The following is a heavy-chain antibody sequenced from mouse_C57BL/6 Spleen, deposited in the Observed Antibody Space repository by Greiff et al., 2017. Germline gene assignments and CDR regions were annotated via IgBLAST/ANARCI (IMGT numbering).Heavy chain of an antibody. CDR1: GFTFSSYG. Sequence: EVMLVESGGDLVKPGGSLKLSCAASGFTFSSYGMSWVRQTPDKRLEWVATISSGGSYTYYPDSVKGRFTISRDNAKNTLYLQMSSLKSEDTAMYYCARQYHGAMDYWGQGTSVTVSS. CDR3: ARQYHGAMDY. J-gene: IGHJ4*01. CDR2: ISSGGSYT. D-gene: IGHD5-1-1*01. V-gene: IGHV5-6*01.